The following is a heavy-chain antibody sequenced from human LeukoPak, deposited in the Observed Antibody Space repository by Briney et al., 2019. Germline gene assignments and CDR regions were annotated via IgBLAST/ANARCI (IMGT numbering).Heavy chain of an antibody. CDR3: ARLGLSYYYYYMDV. CDR1: GGSISSSSYY. CDR2: IYYSGST. V-gene: IGHV4-39*01. D-gene: IGHD3-16*02. J-gene: IGHJ6*03. Sequence: SETLSLTCTVSGGSISSSSYYWGWIRQPPGKGLEWIGSIYYSGSTYYNPSLKSRVTISVDTSKNQFSLKLSSVTAADTAVYYCARLGLSYYYYYMDVWGKGTTVTVSS.